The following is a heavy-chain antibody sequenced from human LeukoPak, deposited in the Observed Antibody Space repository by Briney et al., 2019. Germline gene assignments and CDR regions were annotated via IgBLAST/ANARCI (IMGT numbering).Heavy chain of an antibody. V-gene: IGHV4-59*01. CDR3: ARGGIQLWSNNWVDP. CDR2: IYYSGTT. J-gene: IGHJ5*02. D-gene: IGHD5-18*01. Sequence: PSETLSLTCTVSGGSMSSCYWSWIRQPPGKGLEWIGYIYYSGTTNYNPSLRSRATISVDTSKNQFSLKLSSVTAADTAVYYCARGGIQLWSNNWVDPWGQGTLVTVSS. CDR1: GGSMSSCY.